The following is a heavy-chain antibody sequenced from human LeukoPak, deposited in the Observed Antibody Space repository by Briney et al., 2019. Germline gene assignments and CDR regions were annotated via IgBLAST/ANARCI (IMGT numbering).Heavy chain of an antibody. Sequence: ASVKVSCKASGYTFTGYYMHWVRPAPGQGLEWMGWINPNSGGTNYAQKFQGRVTMTRDTSISTAYMELSRLRSDDTAVYYCARDLSPYGSGRLYWGQGTLVTVSS. CDR2: INPNSGGT. J-gene: IGHJ4*02. CDR3: ARDLSPYGSGRLY. V-gene: IGHV1-2*02. CDR1: GYTFTGYY. D-gene: IGHD3-10*01.